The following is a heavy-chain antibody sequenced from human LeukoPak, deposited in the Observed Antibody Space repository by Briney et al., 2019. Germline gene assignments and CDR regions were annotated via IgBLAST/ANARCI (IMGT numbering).Heavy chain of an antibody. Sequence: GGSLRLSCAASGFTFSSYSMNWVRQAPGKGLEWVSSISSSSSYIYYADSVKGRFTISRDNAKNSLYLQMNSLRAEDTAVYYCARGDTYYYDSSGYDSYWGQGTLVTVSS. D-gene: IGHD3-22*01. J-gene: IGHJ4*02. V-gene: IGHV3-21*01. CDR1: GFTFSSYS. CDR3: ARGDTYYYDSSGYDSY. CDR2: ISSSSSYI.